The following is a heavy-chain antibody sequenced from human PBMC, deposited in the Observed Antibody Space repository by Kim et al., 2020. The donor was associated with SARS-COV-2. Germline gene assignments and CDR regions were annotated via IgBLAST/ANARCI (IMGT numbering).Heavy chain of an antibody. J-gene: IGHJ6*02. V-gene: IGHV3-43*02. Sequence: GGSLRLSCAASGFTFDDYAMHWVRQAPGRGLEWVSLISGDGGTTYYADSVKGRFTISRDNRKNSLYLQMNSLRSEDTALYYCAKDNYYYGSGTYDPHPYGMDVSGQGTTVTVSS. D-gene: IGHD3-10*01. CDR3: AKDNYYYGSGTYDPHPYGMDV. CDR1: GFTFDDYA. CDR2: ISGDGGTT.